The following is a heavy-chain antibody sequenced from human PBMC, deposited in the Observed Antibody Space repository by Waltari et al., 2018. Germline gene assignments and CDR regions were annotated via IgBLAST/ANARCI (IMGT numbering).Heavy chain of an antibody. CDR3: ARDGLRYFDWPDNFDY. D-gene: IGHD3-9*01. V-gene: IGHV3-21*01. Sequence: EVQLVESGGGLVKPGGSLRLSCAASGFTFSSYSMNWVRQAPGTGLEWVSSISSSSSYIYYADSVKGRFTISRDNAKNSLYLQMNSLRAEDTAVYYCARDGLRYFDWPDNFDYWGQGTLVTVSS. CDR1: GFTFSSYS. J-gene: IGHJ4*02. CDR2: ISSSSSYI.